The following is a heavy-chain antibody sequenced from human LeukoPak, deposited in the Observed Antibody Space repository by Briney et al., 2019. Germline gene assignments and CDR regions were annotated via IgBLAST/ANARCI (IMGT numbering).Heavy chain of an antibody. D-gene: IGHD3-3*01. J-gene: IGHJ4*02. CDR3: ARALSDDFWSGYQDY. CDR1: GYTFTSYD. CDR2: MNPNSGST. V-gene: IGHV1-8*03. Sequence: ASVKVSCKASGYTFTSYDINWVRQATGQGLEWMGWMNPNSGSTGYAQKFQGRVTITRNTSISTAYMELSGLRSEDTAVYYCARALSDDFWSGYQDYWGQGALVTVSS.